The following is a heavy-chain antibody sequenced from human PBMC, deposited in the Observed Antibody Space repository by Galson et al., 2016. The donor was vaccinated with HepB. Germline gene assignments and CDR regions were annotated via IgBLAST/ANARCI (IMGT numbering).Heavy chain of an antibody. J-gene: IGHJ4*02. V-gene: IGHV1-69*13. D-gene: IGHD3-22*01. CDR1: GDSISNLV. CDR3: ATAHHYYDAGGRHEALGF. Sequence: SVKVSCKASGDSISNLVIYWMRQAPGQGLEWMGAIIPFVGPKTNKQKFQGRITITADESTGTAYMELSSLRSEDTAVYYCATAHHYYDAGGRHEALGFWGQGTLVTVSS. CDR2: IIPFVGPK.